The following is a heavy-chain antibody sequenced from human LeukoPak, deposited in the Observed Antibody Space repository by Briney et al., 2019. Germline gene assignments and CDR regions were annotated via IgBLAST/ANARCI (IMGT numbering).Heavy chain of an antibody. Sequence: GGSLRLSCAASGFTVSGNYMSWVRQAPGKGLEWLSVIHRGGNTYYADSVKGRFTISRDSSKNTVFLQMDSLRAEDTAVYYCARDPGYGLGVDYGDYWGQGTLITVSS. CDR1: GFTVSGNY. CDR3: ARDPGYGLGVDYGDY. D-gene: IGHD3-10*01. CDR2: IHRGGNT. J-gene: IGHJ4*02. V-gene: IGHV3-66*01.